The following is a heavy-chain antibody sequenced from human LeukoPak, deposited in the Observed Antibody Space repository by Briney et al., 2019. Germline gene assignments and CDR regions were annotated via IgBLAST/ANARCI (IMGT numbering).Heavy chain of an antibody. J-gene: IGHJ4*02. Sequence: PGGSLRLSCAASGFTFSSYSMNWVRRAPGKGLEWVSSISSSSSYIYYADSVKGRFTISRDNAKNSLYLQMNSLRAEDTAVYYCAREVSWAFDCWGQGTLVTVSS. D-gene: IGHD1-26*01. V-gene: IGHV3-21*01. CDR3: AREVSWAFDC. CDR2: ISSSSSYI. CDR1: GFTFSSYS.